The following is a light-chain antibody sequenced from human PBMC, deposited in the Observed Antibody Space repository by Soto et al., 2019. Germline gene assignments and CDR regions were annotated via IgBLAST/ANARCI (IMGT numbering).Light chain of an antibody. V-gene: IGKV3-20*01. CDR1: QSVSSNY. CDR2: GAS. Sequence: EIVLTQSPGTLSLSPGEGATLSCRASQSVSSNYLAWYQQKPGQAPRLLIYGASSRATGIPDRFSGSGSGTDFILTISRLEPEDFAVFYCQQYGSSSWTFGQGTKVEIK. J-gene: IGKJ1*01. CDR3: QQYGSSSWT.